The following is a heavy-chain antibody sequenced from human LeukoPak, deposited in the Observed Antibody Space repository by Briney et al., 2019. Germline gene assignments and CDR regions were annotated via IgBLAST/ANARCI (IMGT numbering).Heavy chain of an antibody. CDR1: GYTFTSYD. V-gene: IGHV1-18*01. CDR2: ISAYNGNT. CDR3: ARVEPGMGY. J-gene: IGHJ4*02. D-gene: IGHD6-13*01. Sequence: ASVKVSCKASGYTFTSYDISWVRQAPGQGLEWMRWISAYNGNTNYAHKLQDRVTMTTDTSTNTAYMDLRNLISDDTAVYYCARVEPGMGYWGQGTLVTVSS.